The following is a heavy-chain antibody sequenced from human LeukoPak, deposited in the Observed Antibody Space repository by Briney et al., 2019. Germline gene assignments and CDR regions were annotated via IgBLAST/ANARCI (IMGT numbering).Heavy chain of an antibody. D-gene: IGHD5-18*01. V-gene: IGHV3-30*02. CDR3: ARGVGLGNTYGYRWFDP. CDR2: IRYDGSNK. Sequence: PGGSLRLSCAASGFTFSSYGMHWVRQAPGKGLEWVAFIRYDGSNKYYADSVKGRFTISRDNSKNTLYLQMNSLRAEDTAVYYCARGVGLGNTYGYRWFDPWGQGTLVTVSS. J-gene: IGHJ5*02. CDR1: GFTFSSYG.